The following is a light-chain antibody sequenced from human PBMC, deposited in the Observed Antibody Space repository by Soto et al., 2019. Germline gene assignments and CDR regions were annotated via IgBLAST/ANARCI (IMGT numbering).Light chain of an antibody. Sequence: DIVMTQTPLSLSVTPLLPASISCXSSQSLTHSDGTTYFYWYLQRPGQPPRLLIYEVSNRFSGVPDRFSGSGSGTDFTLKISRVETDDVGPYFCMQTKQLPVTFGQGTKVDIK. CDR3: MQTKQLPVT. J-gene: IGKJ1*01. CDR1: QSLTHSDGTTY. CDR2: EVS. V-gene: IGKV2D-29*01.